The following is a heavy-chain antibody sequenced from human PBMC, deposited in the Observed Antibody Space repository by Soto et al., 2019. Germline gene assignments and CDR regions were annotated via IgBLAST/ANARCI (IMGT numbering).Heavy chain of an antibody. J-gene: IGHJ4*02. Sequence: SGPTLVNPTQTLTLTCTFSGFSLSTSGMCVSWIRQPPGKALEWLALIDWDDDKYYSTSLKTRLTISKDTSKNQVVLTMTNMDPVDTATYYCARISPYYAILTGYQYFDYWGQGTLVTVSS. CDR1: GFSLSTSGMC. CDR2: IDWDDDK. D-gene: IGHD3-9*01. V-gene: IGHV2-70*01. CDR3: ARISPYYAILTGYQYFDY.